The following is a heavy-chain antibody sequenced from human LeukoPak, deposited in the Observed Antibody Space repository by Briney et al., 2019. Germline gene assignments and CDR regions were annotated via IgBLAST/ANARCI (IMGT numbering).Heavy chain of an antibody. CDR2: INSDGSST. CDR1: GFTFSSYW. V-gene: IGHV3-74*01. Sequence: GGSLRLSCAASGFTFSSYWMHWVRQAPGKGLVWVSRINSDGSSTSYADSVKGRFTISRDNAKNTLYLQMNSLRAEDTAVYYCARAGIYCSSTSCYEDYYYYYGMDVWGQGTTVTVSS. D-gene: IGHD2-2*01. J-gene: IGHJ6*02. CDR3: ARAGIYCSSTSCYEDYYYYYGMDV.